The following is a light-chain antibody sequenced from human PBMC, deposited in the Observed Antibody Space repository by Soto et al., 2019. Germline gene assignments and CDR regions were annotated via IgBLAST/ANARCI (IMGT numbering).Light chain of an antibody. CDR3: QQSYSSPRT. Sequence: DIQMTQSPSSLSASVGDRVTITCQSSQSIISYLNWYQQKAGKAPQLLIYAASSLQSGVPARLSGSGSGTDFILSISSLQPEDSAIYYCQQSYSSPRTFGQGTKLEI. J-gene: IGKJ2*01. CDR2: AAS. CDR1: QSIISY. V-gene: IGKV1-39*01.